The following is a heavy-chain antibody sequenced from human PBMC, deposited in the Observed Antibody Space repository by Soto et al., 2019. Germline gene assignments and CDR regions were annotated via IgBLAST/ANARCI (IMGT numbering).Heavy chain of an antibody. Sequence: ASVKVSCKASGYTFTGYYMHWVRQAPGQGLEWMGWINPNSGGTNYAQKFQGRVSMTRDTSISTAYMELSRLRSDDTAVYYCARMGVVVPAAILLDYYYGMDVWGQGTTVTVSS. J-gene: IGHJ6*02. CDR1: GYTFTGYY. CDR2: INPNSGGT. CDR3: ARMGVVVPAAILLDYYYGMDV. V-gene: IGHV1-2*02. D-gene: IGHD2-2*02.